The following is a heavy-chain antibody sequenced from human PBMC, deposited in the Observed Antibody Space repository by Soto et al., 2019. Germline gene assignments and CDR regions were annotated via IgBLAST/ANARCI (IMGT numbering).Heavy chain of an antibody. CDR1: GGSFSGYY. D-gene: IGHD3-3*01. V-gene: IGHV4-34*01. J-gene: IGHJ5*02. Sequence: SETLSLTCAVYGGSFSGYYWSWIRQPPGKGLEWIGEINHSGSTNYNPSLKSRVTISVDTSKNQFSLKLSSVTAADTAVYYCARAPHYYDFWSGYPNWFDPWGQGTLVTVSS. CDR2: INHSGST. CDR3: ARAPHYYDFWSGYPNWFDP.